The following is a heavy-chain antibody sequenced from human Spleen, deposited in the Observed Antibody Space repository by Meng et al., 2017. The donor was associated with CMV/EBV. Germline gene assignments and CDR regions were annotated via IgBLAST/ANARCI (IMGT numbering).Heavy chain of an antibody. Sequence: SETLSLTCTVSGGSISSYYWSWIRQPPGKGLEWIGYIYYSGSTNYNPSLKSRVTISVDTSKNQFSLKLSSVTAADTAVYYCASYRRWLGAHDYWGQGTLVTVSS. CDR2: IYYSGST. CDR3: ASYRRWLGAHDY. J-gene: IGHJ4*02. D-gene: IGHD3-10*01. V-gene: IGHV4-59*08. CDR1: GGSISSYY.